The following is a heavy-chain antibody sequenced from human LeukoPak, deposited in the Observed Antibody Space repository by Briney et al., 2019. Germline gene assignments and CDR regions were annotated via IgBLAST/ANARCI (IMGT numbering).Heavy chain of an antibody. CDR1: GFGVSAIY. D-gene: IGHD4/OR15-4a*01. J-gene: IGHJ4*02. Sequence: PGGSLGLSCAASGFGVSAIYMSWVRQAPGKGLEWVSIIYPSGDTYYADSLKGRFTISRDNSKNTLFLQMNSLRADDTAVYYCAKGGAPNLAGFWGPGTLVTVSS. CDR3: AKGGAPNLAGF. CDR2: IYPSGDT. V-gene: IGHV3-53*01.